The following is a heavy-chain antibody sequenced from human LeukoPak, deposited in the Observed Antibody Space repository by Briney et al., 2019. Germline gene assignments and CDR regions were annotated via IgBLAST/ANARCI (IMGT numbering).Heavy chain of an antibody. CDR2: IIPIFGTA. J-gene: IGHJ6*02. D-gene: IGHD3-22*01. Sequence: ASVKVSCKASGGTFSSYAISWVRQAPGQGLGWMGGIIPIFGTANYAQKFQGRVTITADESTSTAYTELSSLRSEDTAVYYCARDRADCYDTGGYYYGMDVWGQGTTVTVSS. CDR1: GGTFSSYA. V-gene: IGHV1-69*13. CDR3: ARDRADCYDTGGYYYGMDV.